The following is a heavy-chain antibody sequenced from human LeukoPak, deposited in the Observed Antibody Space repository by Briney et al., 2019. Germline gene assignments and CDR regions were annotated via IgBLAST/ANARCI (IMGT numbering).Heavy chain of an antibody. Sequence: PSETLSLTCTVSGGSISSYYWSWIRQPPGKGLEGIGYISYSGSTNYNPSLKSRVIISVDTSKNQFSLKLSSVTAADTALYYCARYSGSGYVRYFDYWGQGTLVTVSS. CDR3: ARYSGSGYVRYFDY. CDR2: ISYSGST. J-gene: IGHJ4*02. V-gene: IGHV4-59*01. CDR1: GGSISSYY. D-gene: IGHD3-22*01.